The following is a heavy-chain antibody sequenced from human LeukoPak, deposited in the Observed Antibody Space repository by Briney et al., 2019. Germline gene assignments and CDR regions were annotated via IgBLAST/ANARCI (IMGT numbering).Heavy chain of an antibody. CDR1: GFTFSDYY. Sequence: PGGSLRLSCAASGFTFSDYYMSWIRQAPGKGLEWVAVISYDGSNKYYADSVKGRFTISRDNSKNTLYLQMNSLRAEDTAVYYCAKGGWFGESSPIDYWGQGTLVTVSS. J-gene: IGHJ4*02. CDR3: AKGGWFGESSPIDY. CDR2: ISYDGSNK. D-gene: IGHD3-10*01. V-gene: IGHV3-30*18.